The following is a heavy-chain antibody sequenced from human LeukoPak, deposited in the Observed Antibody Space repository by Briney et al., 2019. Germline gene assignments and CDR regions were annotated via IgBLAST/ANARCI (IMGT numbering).Heavy chain of an antibody. CDR3: ARTYYYNSRSFDY. V-gene: IGHV1-18*01. J-gene: IGHJ4*02. CDR2: ISAYNANT. CDR1: GYTFTNYG. D-gene: IGHD3-22*01. Sequence: ASVKVSCKASGYTFTNYGISWVRQAPGQGLEWMGWISAYNANTNYAQKLQGRVTMTADTSTSTAYMELRSLRSDDTAVYYCARTYYYNSRSFDYWGQGTLVTVSS.